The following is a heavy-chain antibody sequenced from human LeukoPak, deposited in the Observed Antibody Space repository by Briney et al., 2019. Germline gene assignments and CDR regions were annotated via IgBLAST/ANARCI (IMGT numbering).Heavy chain of an antibody. D-gene: IGHD1-26*01. Sequence: GGSLRLSCDASGFTFDDYAMHWVRQAPGKGLEWVSLISWDGGSTYYADSVKGRFTISRDNSKNSLYLQMNSLRAEDTALYYCAKVRSEWELPGGLDYWGQGTLVTVSA. CDR2: ISWDGGST. V-gene: IGHV3-43D*03. J-gene: IGHJ4*02. CDR3: AKVRSEWELPGGLDY. CDR1: GFTFDDYA.